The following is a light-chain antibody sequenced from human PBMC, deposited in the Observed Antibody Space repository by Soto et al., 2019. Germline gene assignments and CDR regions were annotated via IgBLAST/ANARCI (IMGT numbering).Light chain of an antibody. J-gene: IGKJ5*01. V-gene: IGKV3-11*01. Sequence: EIGLPQSPNPVSLSPGERSTLSCRASQSVSSYLAWYQQKPGQAPRLLIYDASNRATGIPARFSGSGSETDFTLTVSSLRSEDSALYYCQQDNDWPITFGQGTRLEIK. CDR2: DAS. CDR1: QSVSSY. CDR3: QQDNDWPIT.